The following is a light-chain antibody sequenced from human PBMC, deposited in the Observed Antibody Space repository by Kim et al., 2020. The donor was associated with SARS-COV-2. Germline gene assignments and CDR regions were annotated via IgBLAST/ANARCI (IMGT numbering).Light chain of an antibody. J-gene: IGLJ2*01. CDR3: AAWDDSLSAVV. Sequence: QSVLTQPPSASGTPGQRVTISCSGSSSNIGSNYVYWYQQLPGTAPKLLIYRNNQRPSGVPDRFSGSKSGTSASLAISGLRSEDEGDYYCAAWDDSLSAVVFGGGTQLTVL. CDR2: RNN. CDR1: SSNIGSNY. V-gene: IGLV1-47*01.